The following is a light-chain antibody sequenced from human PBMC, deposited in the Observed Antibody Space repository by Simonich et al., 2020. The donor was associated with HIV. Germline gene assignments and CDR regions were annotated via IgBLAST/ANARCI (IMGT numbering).Light chain of an antibody. Sequence: DIQMTQSPSSLSASVGDRVTITCRASQSISTYFNWYQQKPEKAPKLLIYAASTLQSGVPSRFSGSGSGTDFTLTISILLPEDFATYYCQQSFSTPRYTFGQGTKVEIK. J-gene: IGKJ2*01. V-gene: IGKV1-39*01. CDR3: QQSFSTPRYT. CDR2: AAS. CDR1: QSISTY.